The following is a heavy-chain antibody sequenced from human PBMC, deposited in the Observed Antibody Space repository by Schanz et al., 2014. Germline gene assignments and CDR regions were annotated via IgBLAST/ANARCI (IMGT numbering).Heavy chain of an antibody. CDR3: VRVKGENSGHDYIGY. Sequence: EVQLVESGGGLVQPGGSLRISCAASGFTVSSDFMAWVRHAPGKGLQWVSFIYGNVKTHYADSVEGRFTTSRDNSDNTLYLQMNNLRAEDTAIYYCVRVKGENSGHDYIGYWGQGIQVTVSP. CDR2: IYGNVKT. J-gene: IGHJ4*02. D-gene: IGHD5-12*01. V-gene: IGHV3-53*01. CDR1: GFTVSSDF.